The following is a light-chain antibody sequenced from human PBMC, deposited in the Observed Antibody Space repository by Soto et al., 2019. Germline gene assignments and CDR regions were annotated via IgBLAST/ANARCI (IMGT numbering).Light chain of an antibody. CDR1: QSVNLN. J-gene: IGKJ3*01. Sequence: EIMMTQSPGTLSVSPGEGATLSCTASQSVNLNLAWYQQKPGQPPRLLLYGASTRATGIPVRFSGSGSGTDFTFTISSLQPEDIATYYCQQYDNLPFTFGPGTKVDIK. CDR2: GAS. V-gene: IGKV3-15*01. CDR3: QQYDNLPFT.